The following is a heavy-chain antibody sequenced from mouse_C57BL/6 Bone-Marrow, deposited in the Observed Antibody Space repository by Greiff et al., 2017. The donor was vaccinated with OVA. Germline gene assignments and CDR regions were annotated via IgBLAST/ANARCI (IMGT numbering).Heavy chain of an antibody. V-gene: IGHV1-82*01. CDR3: ARWAYSHCFDY. D-gene: IGHD1-1*01. CDR2: IYPGDGDT. J-gene: IGHJ2*01. CDR1: GYAFSSSW. Sequence: QVQLQQSGPELVKPGASVKISCKASGYAFSSSWMNWVKQRPGKGLEWIGRIYPGDGDTNYNGKFKGKATLTADKSSSTAYMQLSSLTSEDSAVYCCARWAYSHCFDYWGQGTTLTVAS.